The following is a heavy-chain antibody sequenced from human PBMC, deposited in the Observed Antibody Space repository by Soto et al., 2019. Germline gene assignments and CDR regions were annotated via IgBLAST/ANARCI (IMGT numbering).Heavy chain of an antibody. V-gene: IGHV3-23*01. J-gene: IGHJ4*02. CDR1: GFTFSSFA. CDR2: ISGRGLSGSRYTT. Sequence: PGGSLRLSCAASGFTFSSFAMTWVRQAPGKGLEWVSSISGRGLSGSRYTTYYVESVKGRFTIARDNSKNTLYLQMNSLRAEDTAVYYCARDLTYSFDYWGQGTLVTVSS. D-gene: IGHD3-10*01. CDR3: ARDLTYSFDY.